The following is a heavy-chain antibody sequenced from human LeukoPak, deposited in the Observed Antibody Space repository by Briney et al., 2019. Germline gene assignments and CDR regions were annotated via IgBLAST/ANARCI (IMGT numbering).Heavy chain of an antibody. V-gene: IGHV4-34*01. CDR1: GGSFSGYY. CDR3: ARGSSSWYNLDAFDI. Sequence: SETLSLTCAVYGGSFSGYYWSWIRQPPGKGLEWIGEINHSGSTNYNPSLKSRVTISVDTSKNQFSLKLSSVTAADTAVYYCARGSSSWYNLDAFDIWGQGTMVTVSS. CDR2: INHSGST. J-gene: IGHJ3*02. D-gene: IGHD6-13*01.